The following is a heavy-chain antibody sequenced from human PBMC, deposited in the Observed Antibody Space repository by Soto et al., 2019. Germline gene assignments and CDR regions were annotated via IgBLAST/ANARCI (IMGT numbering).Heavy chain of an antibody. CDR3: ARDRYIVVVPAAHNWFDP. D-gene: IGHD2-2*01. CDR2: INRNSGGT. J-gene: IGHJ5*02. Sequence: QVQLVQSGAEVKKPGASVKVSCKASGYTFTGYYMHWVRQAPGQGLEWMGWINRNSGGTNYAQQFQCRVTMTRDTSISTAYMELSRLRSDDTDVYYWARDRYIVVVPAAHNWFDPWGQGTLVTVSS. V-gene: IGHV1-2*02. CDR1: GYTFTGYY.